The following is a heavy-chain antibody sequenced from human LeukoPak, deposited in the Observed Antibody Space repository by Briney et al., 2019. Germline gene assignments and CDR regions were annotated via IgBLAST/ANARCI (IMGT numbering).Heavy chain of an antibody. D-gene: IGHD3-22*01. CDR3: ARVRYSYDSSGIDY. Sequence: TGGSLRLSCAASGFTFSSYWMHWVRQAPGKGLVWVSRINSDGRSTSYADSVKGRFTISRDNAKNTLYLQMNSLRAEDTAVYYCARVRYSYDSSGIDYWGQGTLVTFSS. V-gene: IGHV3-74*01. J-gene: IGHJ4*02. CDR1: GFTFSSYW. CDR2: INSDGRST.